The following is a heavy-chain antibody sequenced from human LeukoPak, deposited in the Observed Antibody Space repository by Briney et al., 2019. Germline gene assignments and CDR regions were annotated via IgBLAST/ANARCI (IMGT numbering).Heavy chain of an antibody. J-gene: IGHJ4*02. CDR1: GFTFNIYG. V-gene: IGHV3-23*01. CDR2: VGGGDDI. CDR3: AKDATPRNRLWDHFDS. D-gene: IGHD2-21*01. Sequence: PGGSLRLSCVASGFTFNIYGMSWVRQAPGKGLEWVSCVGGGDDIHYADSVKGRFTGSRDDAKNTGYLQMNSLRVEDTAIYFCAKDATPRNRLWDHFDSWGQGTLVSVSS.